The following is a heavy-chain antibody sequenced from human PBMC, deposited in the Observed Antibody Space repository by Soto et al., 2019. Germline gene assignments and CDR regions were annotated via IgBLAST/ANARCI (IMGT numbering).Heavy chain of an antibody. CDR2: INHSRST. D-gene: IGHD6-13*01. Sequence: PSETLSLTCAVYGGSFSGYYWSWIRQPPGKGLEWIGEINHSRSTNYNPSLKSRVTISVDTSKNQFSLKLSSVTAADTAVYYCARVGTPGAAAPYYFDYWGQGTLVTVSS. CDR3: ARVGTPGAAAPYYFDY. V-gene: IGHV4-34*01. J-gene: IGHJ4*02. CDR1: GGSFSGYY.